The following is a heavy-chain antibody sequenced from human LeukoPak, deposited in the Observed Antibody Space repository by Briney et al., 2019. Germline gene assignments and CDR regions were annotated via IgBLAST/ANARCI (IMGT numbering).Heavy chain of an antibody. CDR2: ISHDGNVE. D-gene: IGHD6-19*01. V-gene: IGHV3-30*18. Sequence: PGGSLRLSCEVSGLTINNRGMHWVRQAPGKGLEWVAMISHDGNVEYYLDSVKGRLTISRDNSKNTLYLQMNSLTTEDTAICYCAKDWGASGWYNWFDSWGQGTQVTVSS. J-gene: IGHJ5*01. CDR1: GLTINNRG. CDR3: AKDWGASGWYNWFDS.